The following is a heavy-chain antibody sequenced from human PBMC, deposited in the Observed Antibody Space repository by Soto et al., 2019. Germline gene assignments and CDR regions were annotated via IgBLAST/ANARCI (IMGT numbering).Heavy chain of an antibody. J-gene: IGHJ4*02. CDR1: GFTFSSYG. CDR3: ARDRESGGDY. CDR2: IWYDGSNK. Sequence: QVQLVESGGGVVQPGRSLRLSCAASGFTFSSYGMHWVRQAPGKGLEWVAGIWYDGSNKYYADSVRGRFTISRDNSKNTLYLQRNSLRAEDTAVYYCARDRESGGDYWGQGTLVTVSS. V-gene: IGHV3-33*01. D-gene: IGHD3-16*01.